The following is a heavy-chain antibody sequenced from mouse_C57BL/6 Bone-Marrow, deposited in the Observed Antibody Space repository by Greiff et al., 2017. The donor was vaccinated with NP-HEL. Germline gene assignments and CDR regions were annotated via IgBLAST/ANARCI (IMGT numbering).Heavy chain of an antibody. CDR2: IYPGNSDT. J-gene: IGHJ2*01. CDR3: MRYSNLFDD. V-gene: IGHV1-5*01. Sequence: EVQLQQSGTVLARPGASVKMSCKTSGYTFTSYWMHWVKQRPGQGLEWIGAIYPGNSDTSYNQKFKGKAKLTADTSASTSYMELSSLTYEDSAVYYGMRYSNLFDDWGQGTTVTVSS. D-gene: IGHD2-5*01. CDR1: GYTFTSYW.